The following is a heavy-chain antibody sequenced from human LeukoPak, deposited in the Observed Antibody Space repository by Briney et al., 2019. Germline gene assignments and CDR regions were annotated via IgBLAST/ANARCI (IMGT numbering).Heavy chain of an antibody. D-gene: IGHD6-19*01. CDR1: GFTFSSYA. J-gene: IGHJ6*02. Sequence: PGGSLRLSCAASGFTFSSYAVSWVRQAPGKGLEWVSAISGSGGSTYYADSVKGRFTISRDNSKNTLYLQMNSLRAEDTAVYYCAKGPSSGWYPGYYYYGMDVWGQGTTVTVSS. CDR3: AKGPSSGWYPGYYYYGMDV. V-gene: IGHV3-23*01. CDR2: ISGSGGST.